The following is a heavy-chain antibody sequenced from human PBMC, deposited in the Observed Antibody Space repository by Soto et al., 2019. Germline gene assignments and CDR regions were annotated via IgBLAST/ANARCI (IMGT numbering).Heavy chain of an antibody. V-gene: IGHV1-2*04. D-gene: IGHD2-2*01. J-gene: IGHJ5*02. CDR3: ARDMKEYQLLSGQLNWFDP. Sequence: VASVKVSCKASGYTFTGYYMHWVRQAPGQGLEWMGWINPNSGGTNYAQKFQGWVTMTRDTSISTAYMELSRLRSDDTAVYYCARDMKEYQLLSGQLNWFDPWGQGTLVTVSS. CDR2: INPNSGGT. CDR1: GYTFTGYY.